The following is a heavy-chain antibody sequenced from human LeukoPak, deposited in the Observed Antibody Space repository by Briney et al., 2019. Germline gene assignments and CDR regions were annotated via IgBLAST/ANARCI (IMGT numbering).Heavy chain of an antibody. Sequence: SETLSLTCTVSGDSISSGSYCWGWIRQPPGKGLEWIAGIYHSGSTYYNPSLKSRVTISVDTSKNHFSLMLNSMSAADTAVYYCARHAPHENGNKRGFEYWGQGTLVTVSS. J-gene: IGHJ4*02. CDR3: ARHAPHENGNKRGFEY. D-gene: IGHD2/OR15-2a*01. CDR1: GDSISSGSYC. CDR2: IYHSGST. V-gene: IGHV4-39*01.